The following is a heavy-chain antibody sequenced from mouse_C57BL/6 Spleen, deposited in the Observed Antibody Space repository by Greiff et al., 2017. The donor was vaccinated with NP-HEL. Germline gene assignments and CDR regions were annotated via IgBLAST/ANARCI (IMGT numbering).Heavy chain of an antibody. D-gene: IGHD2-2*01. V-gene: IGHV5-17*01. J-gene: IGHJ2*01. CDR3: AREQGYGSFDD. CDR1: GFAFSDYG. CDR2: ISSGSSTI. Sequence: DVMLVESGGGLVKPGGSLKLSCAASGFAFSDYGMHWVRQAPEKGLEWVAYISSGSSTIYYADTVKGRFTISRDNAKNSLFLHMTRLRSEDTTMYYCAREQGYGSFDDWGQGTTLTVSS.